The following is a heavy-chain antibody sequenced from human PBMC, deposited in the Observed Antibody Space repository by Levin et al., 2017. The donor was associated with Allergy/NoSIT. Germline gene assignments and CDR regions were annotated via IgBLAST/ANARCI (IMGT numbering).Heavy chain of an antibody. CDR2: ISYNGNQK. CDR3: ARDRIQLWSPHWFDP. J-gene: IGHJ5*02. V-gene: IGHV3-30*03. CDR1: GFTFSNFG. D-gene: IGHD1-1*01. Sequence: GESLKISCEASGFTFSNFGFHWIRQAPGKGLEWVAVISYNGNQKSYEDSVKGRFTISRDNSKKTVFLEMNILRCEATAVYFWARDRIQLWSPHWFDPWGQGTLVTVSS.